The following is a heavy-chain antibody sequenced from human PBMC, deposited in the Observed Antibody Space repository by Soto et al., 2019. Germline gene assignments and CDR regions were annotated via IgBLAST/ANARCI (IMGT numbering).Heavy chain of an antibody. V-gene: IGHV1-69*01. CDR3: ASDGGRQSGGIEY. J-gene: IGHJ4*02. CDR2: INPIFGTA. D-gene: IGHD1-26*01. CDR1: GGTFSSYS. Sequence: QVQLVQSGAEVKKPGSSVKVSCKASGGTFSSYSINWVRQAPGQGLEWMGEINPIFGTANYAQKFQGRVTIAADESTRTAYMELSSLRSEDTAVYYCASDGGRQSGGIEYWGQGTLVTVSS.